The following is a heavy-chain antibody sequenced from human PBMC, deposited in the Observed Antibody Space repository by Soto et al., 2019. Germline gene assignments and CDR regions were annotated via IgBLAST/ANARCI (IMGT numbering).Heavy chain of an antibody. Sequence: QVQLVQSGAEVKKPGSSVKVSCKASVGTFSRYSFTWVRQAPGHGLEWMGRIIPVFGIASYAQKFQGRVTLTADKSTSTAYMELSSLRSEDTAVYYCAREDRDRETGLVPAAIDGMDVWGQGTTVTVSS. CDR1: VGTFSRYS. V-gene: IGHV1-69*08. CDR3: AREDRDRETGLVPAAIDGMDV. CDR2: IIPVFGIA. D-gene: IGHD2-2*01. J-gene: IGHJ6*02.